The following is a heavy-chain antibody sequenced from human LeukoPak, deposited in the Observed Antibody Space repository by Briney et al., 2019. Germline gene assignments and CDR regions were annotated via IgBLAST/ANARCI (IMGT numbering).Heavy chain of an antibody. CDR1: GYTFTSYY. D-gene: IGHD6-13*01. Sequence: LVASVKVSCKASGYTFTSYYMHWVRQAPGQGLEWMGIINPSGGSTSYAQKFQGRVTMTRDTPTSTVYMELSSLRSEDTAVYYCARDLYSSSWYKPYYYYYGMDVWGQGTTVTVSS. CDR2: INPSGGST. J-gene: IGHJ6*02. CDR3: ARDLYSSSWYKPYYYYYGMDV. V-gene: IGHV1-46*01.